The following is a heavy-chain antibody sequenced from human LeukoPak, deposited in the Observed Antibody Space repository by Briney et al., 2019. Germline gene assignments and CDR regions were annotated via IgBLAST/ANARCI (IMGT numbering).Heavy chain of an antibody. CDR1: GGSISSDY. D-gene: IGHD1-26*01. Sequence: SETLSLTCTVSGGSISSDYWSWIRQPAGKGLEWIGRIYTTGSTNYSPSLKSRVTMSVDTSKNQFSLKLNSVTAADTAVYYCARMIGWGARRYSYFYMDVWGKGTTVTISS. J-gene: IGHJ6*03. CDR3: ARMIGWGARRYSYFYMDV. V-gene: IGHV4-4*07. CDR2: IYTTGST.